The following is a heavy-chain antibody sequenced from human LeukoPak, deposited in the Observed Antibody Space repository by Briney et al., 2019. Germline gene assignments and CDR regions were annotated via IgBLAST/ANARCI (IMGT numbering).Heavy chain of an antibody. Sequence: GGSLRLSCAASGFTFSSYSMNWVRQAPGKGLEWVSSISSSSSYIYYADSVKGRFTISRDNAKNSLYLQLNSLRAEDTAVYYCARLHTLSSGWWVDYSGQGTLVTVSS. V-gene: IGHV3-21*01. CDR2: ISSSSSYI. D-gene: IGHD6-19*01. J-gene: IGHJ4*02. CDR1: GFTFSSYS. CDR3: ARLHTLSSGWWVDY.